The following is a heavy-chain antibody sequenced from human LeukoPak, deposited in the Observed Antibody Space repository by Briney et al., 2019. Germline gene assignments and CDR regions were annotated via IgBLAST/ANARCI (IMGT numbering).Heavy chain of an antibody. CDR2: INHSGST. J-gene: IGHJ6*02. V-gene: IGHV4-34*01. CDR3: ARVTRSSYNYYYYGMDV. CDR1: GGSFIGYY. D-gene: IGHD6-6*01. Sequence: SETLSLTCAVYGGSFIGYYWSWIRQPPGKGLEWIGEINHSGSTNYNPSLKSRVTISVDTSKNQFSLKLSSVTAADTAVYYCARVTRSSYNYYYYGMDVWGQGTTVTVSS.